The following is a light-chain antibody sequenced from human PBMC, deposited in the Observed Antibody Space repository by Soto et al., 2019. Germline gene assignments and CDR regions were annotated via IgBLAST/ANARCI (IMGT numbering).Light chain of an antibody. CDR1: QSVGSSF. CDR2: GAS. Sequence: ETVLTQSPGTLSLSPGERATLSCRASQSVGSSFLAWYQQKPGQPPRLLIYGASSRASGIPDRFSGGGSGTDFTLTISRLEPEDFAVYYCQQHTSSPPAYTFGQGTKLEIQ. V-gene: IGKV3-20*01. CDR3: QQHTSSPPAYT. J-gene: IGKJ2*01.